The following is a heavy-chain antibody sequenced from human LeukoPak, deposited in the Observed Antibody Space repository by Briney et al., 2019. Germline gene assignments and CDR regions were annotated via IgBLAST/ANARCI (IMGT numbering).Heavy chain of an antibody. D-gene: IGHD1-26*01. V-gene: IGHV1-18*01. J-gene: IGHJ6*03. CDR1: GYTFTSYG. Sequence: ASVKVSCKASGYTFTSYGISWVRQAPGQGLEWMGWISAYNGNTNYAQKLQGRVTMTTDTSTSTAYMELRSLRSDDTAVYYCARDQTGSYYISYYYYYMDVWGKGTTVTVSS. CDR2: ISAYNGNT. CDR3: ARDQTGSYYISYYYYYMDV.